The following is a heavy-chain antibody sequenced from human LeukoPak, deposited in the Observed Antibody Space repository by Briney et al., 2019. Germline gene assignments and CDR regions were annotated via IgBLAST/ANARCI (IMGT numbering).Heavy chain of an antibody. V-gene: IGHV4-59*08. CDR3: ARLTYSNQNPYYYYGMDV. CDR2: IYYSGST. Sequence: SETLSLTCTVSRGSTSTYYWTWIRQPPGKGLEWIGYIYYSGSTSYNPSLKSRVTISLDKSRNQFSLKLSSVTAADTAVYYCARLTYSNQNPYYYYGMDVWGQGTTVTVSS. D-gene: IGHD5-18*01. J-gene: IGHJ6*02. CDR1: RGSTSTYY.